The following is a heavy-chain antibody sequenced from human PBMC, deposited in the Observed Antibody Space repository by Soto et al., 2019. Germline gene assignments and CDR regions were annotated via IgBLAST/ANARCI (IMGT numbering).Heavy chain of an antibody. J-gene: IGHJ4*02. D-gene: IGHD6-6*01. CDR2: ISADGRET. CDR3: ETTPRRLDS. Sequence: EVQLVESGGGLVQPGGSLRLSCAASGFALSAYWMNWVRQAPGKGLEWVAYISADGRETNHVDSVRGRFTISRDNAKNSLYLQMNSLRAEDTAVYYCETTPRRLDSWGQGTLVTVSS. V-gene: IGHV3-7*01. CDR1: GFALSAYW.